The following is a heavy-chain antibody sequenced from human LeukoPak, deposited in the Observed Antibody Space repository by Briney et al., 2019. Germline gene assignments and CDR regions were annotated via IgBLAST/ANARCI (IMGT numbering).Heavy chain of an antibody. CDR2: IYYSGST. Sequence: NTSETLSLTCTVSGGSISSSSYYWGWIRQPPGKGLEWIGSIYYSGSTYYNPSLKSRVTISVDTSKNQFSLKLSSVTAADTAVYYCARASLGRWGYFDYWGQGTLVTVSS. CDR3: ARASLGRWGYFDY. CDR1: GGSISSSSYY. D-gene: IGHD3-16*01. J-gene: IGHJ4*02. V-gene: IGHV4-39*07.